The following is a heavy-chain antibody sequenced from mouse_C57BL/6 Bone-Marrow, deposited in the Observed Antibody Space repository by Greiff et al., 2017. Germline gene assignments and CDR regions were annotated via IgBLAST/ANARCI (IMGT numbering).Heavy chain of an antibody. D-gene: IGHD2-3*01. CDR2: ISNGGGST. J-gene: IGHJ4*01. CDR3: ARRGYDGYYDYAMDY. V-gene: IGHV5-12*01. Sequence: EVQLLESGGGLVQPGGSLKLSCAASGFTFSDYYMYWVRQTPEKRLEWVAYISNGGGSTYYPDTVKGRFTISRDKATNTRYLQMSRLKSEDTAMFYCARRGYDGYYDYAMDYWGQGTTVTVSA. CDR1: GFTFSDYY.